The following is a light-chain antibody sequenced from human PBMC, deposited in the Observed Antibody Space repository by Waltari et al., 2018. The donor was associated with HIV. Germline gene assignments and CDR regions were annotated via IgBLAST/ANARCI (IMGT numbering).Light chain of an antibody. CDR2: KAS. Sequence: SYELTQPPSVSVSPGQTARITCSGDALLKQYAYWYQQKQGQAPVLVMYKASERPSGSPVRFSGSNSGTTVTLTISGVQAEDESDYYCQSADSSGAVVGTGTKVTVL. V-gene: IGLV3-25*03. CDR3: QSADSSGAV. J-gene: IGLJ1*01. CDR1: ALLKQY.